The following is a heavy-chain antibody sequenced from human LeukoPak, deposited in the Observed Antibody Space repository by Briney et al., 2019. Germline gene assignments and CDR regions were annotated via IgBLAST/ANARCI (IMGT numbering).Heavy chain of an antibody. CDR1: GFTVSTTY. V-gene: IGHV3-66*01. J-gene: IGHJ4*02. D-gene: IGHD6-19*01. CDR3: AKAALGTSGWQGFDY. CDR2: FYSGGSI. Sequence: AGGSLRLSCAASGFTVSTTYMSWVRQAPGKGLEWVSIFYSGGSIYYAGAVRGRSTISRDTSKNTLYLQMNSLRVEDTAVYYCAKAALGTSGWQGFDYWGQGSLVTVSS.